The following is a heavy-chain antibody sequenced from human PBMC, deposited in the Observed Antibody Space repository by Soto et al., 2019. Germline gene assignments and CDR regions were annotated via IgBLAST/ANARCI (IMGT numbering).Heavy chain of an antibody. CDR2: INHSGST. CDR1: GGSFSGYY. V-gene: IGHV4-34*01. CDR3: ARVIVVVPAARGDYYYYMDV. J-gene: IGHJ6*03. Sequence: SETLSLTCAVYGGSFSGYYWSWIRQPPGKGLEWIGEINHSGSTNYNPSLKSRVTISVDTSKNQFSLKLSSVTAADTAVYYCARVIVVVPAARGDYYYYMDVWGKGPRSPSP. D-gene: IGHD2-2*01.